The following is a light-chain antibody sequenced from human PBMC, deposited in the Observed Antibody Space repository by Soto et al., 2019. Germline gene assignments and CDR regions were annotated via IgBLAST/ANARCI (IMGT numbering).Light chain of an antibody. CDR1: QSVSSN. Sequence: SVLTHSPATLSVSPWERATLSCRASQSVSSNLAWYQQKPGQAPGLLIYEASTRATGIPARFSGSGSGTDFTLTISSLEPEDFAVYYCQQHANWPLTFGGGTKVDIK. V-gene: IGKV3-11*01. CDR3: QQHANWPLT. J-gene: IGKJ4*01. CDR2: EAS.